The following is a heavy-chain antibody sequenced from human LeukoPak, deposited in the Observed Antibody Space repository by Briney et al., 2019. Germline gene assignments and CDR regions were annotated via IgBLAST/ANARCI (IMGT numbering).Heavy chain of an antibody. CDR3: ARVPDPYTTSRFHY. Sequence: ASVKVSCKPSGYTFTDYYMHWVRQAPGQGLEWMGRIDPNSGGTNYAQKFQVRVTMTRDTSISTVYMELSGLRSDDTAVYYCARVPDPYTTSRFHYWGQGTLVTVSS. CDR2: IDPNSGGT. V-gene: IGHV1-2*02. J-gene: IGHJ4*02. D-gene: IGHD2-2*02. CDR1: GYTFTDYY.